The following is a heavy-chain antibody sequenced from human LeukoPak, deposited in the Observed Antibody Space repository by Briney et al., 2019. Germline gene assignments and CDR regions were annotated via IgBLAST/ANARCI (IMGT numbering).Heavy chain of an antibody. Sequence: GGSLRLSCAASGFTFSRYWMSWVRQAPGKGLEWVANINQDGSGKYYVDSVKGRFTISRDNAKNSVHLQVISLRAEDTAVYYCARAYSTGGIDYWGQGTLVTVPS. D-gene: IGHD2-8*02. CDR3: ARAYSTGGIDY. CDR1: GFTFSRYW. J-gene: IGHJ4*02. CDR2: INQDGSGK. V-gene: IGHV3-7*01.